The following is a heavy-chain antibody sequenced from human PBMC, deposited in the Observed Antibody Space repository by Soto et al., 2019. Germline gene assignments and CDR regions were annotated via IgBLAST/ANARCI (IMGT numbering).Heavy chain of an antibody. V-gene: IGHV4-59*01. CDR3: ARDRGSGYTDY. CDR1: GGSISSYY. D-gene: IGHD5-12*01. Sequence: QVQLQESGPGLVKPSETLSLTCTVSGGSISSYYWSWIRQPPGKGLEWIGYIYYSGSTNYNPSLKSRVTISVDTSKNQYSLKLSSVTAADTAVYYCARDRGSGYTDYLGQGTLVTVSS. CDR2: IYYSGST. J-gene: IGHJ4*02.